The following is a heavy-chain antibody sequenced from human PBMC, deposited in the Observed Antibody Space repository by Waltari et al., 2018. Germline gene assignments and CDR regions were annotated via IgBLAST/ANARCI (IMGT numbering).Heavy chain of an antibody. J-gene: IGHJ4*02. CDR2: ISGSGGST. CDR3: AMAEAVADDY. CDR1: GFTFDDYA. V-gene: IGHV3-23*04. D-gene: IGHD6-19*01. Sequence: EVQLVESGGGLVQPGRSLRLSCAASGFTFDDYAMHWVRQAPGKGLEWVSAISGSGGSTYYADSVKGRFTISRDNSKNTLYLQMNSLRAEDTAVYYCAMAEAVADDYWGQGTLVTVSS.